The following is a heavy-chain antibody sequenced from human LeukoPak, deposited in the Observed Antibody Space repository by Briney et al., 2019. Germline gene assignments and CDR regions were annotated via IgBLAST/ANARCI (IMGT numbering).Heavy chain of an antibody. CDR3: ARLGGSYFIDY. Sequence: GGSLRLSCTESGVTFSNYVIQWVRQAPGKGLEWVAGIWYDGSYENYADSVKARFTISRDNSKDTLYLQMNGLRAEDTAVYYCARLGGSYFIDYWGQGTLVTVSS. CDR1: GVTFSNYV. D-gene: IGHD1-26*01. CDR2: IWYDGSYE. V-gene: IGHV3-33*01. J-gene: IGHJ4*02.